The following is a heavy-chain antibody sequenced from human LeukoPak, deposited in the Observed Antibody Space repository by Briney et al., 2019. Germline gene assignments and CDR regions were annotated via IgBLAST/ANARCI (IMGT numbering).Heavy chain of an antibody. J-gene: IGHJ4*02. D-gene: IGHD4-17*01. CDR3: ATRSSYGDYYFDY. CDR2: IKQDGSEK. CDR1: GFTFSSYW. V-gene: IGHV3-7*01. Sequence: PGGSLRLSCAASGFTFSSYWMSWVRQAPGKGLEWVANIKQDGSEKYYVDSVKGRFTISRDNAKNSLYLQMNSLRAEDTAVYYCATRSSYGDYYFDYWGQGTLVTVSS.